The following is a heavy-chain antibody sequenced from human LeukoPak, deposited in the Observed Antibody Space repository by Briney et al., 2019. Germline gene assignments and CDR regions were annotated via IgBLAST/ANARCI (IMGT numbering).Heavy chain of an antibody. CDR2: IKQDGSEK. V-gene: IGHV3-7*01. CDR3: ARGWSLLWFDLDAFDI. CDR1: GFTFSSYA. D-gene: IGHD3-10*01. J-gene: IGHJ3*02. Sequence: PGGSLRLSCAASGFTFSSYAMTWVRQAPGKGLEWVANIKQDGSEKYYVDSVKGRFTISRDNAKNSLYLQMNSLRAEDTAVYYCARGWSLLWFDLDAFDIWGQGTMVTVSS.